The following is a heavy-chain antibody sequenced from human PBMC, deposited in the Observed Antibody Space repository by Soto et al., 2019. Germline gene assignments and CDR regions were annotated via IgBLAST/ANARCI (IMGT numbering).Heavy chain of an antibody. CDR1: GGSISSGGYY. CDR2: IYYSGST. Sequence: TLSLTCTVSGGSISSGGYYWSWIRQHPGKGLEWIGYIYYSGSTYYNPSLKSRVTISVDKSKNQFSLKLSSVTAADTAVYYCARLDSSGYYYGYYFDYWGQGNRVTVSS. J-gene: IGHJ4*02. CDR3: ARLDSSGYYYGYYFDY. D-gene: IGHD3-22*01. V-gene: IGHV4-31*03.